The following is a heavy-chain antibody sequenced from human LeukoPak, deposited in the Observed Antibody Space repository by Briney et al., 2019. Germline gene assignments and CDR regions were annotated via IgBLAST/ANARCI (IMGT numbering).Heavy chain of an antibody. Sequence: GGSLRLSCAASGFTFSSFAMRWVRQAPGKGLEWVAVISYDGSNKYYADSVKGRFTISRDNSKNTLYLQMNSLRAEDTAVYYCARDPSFGVVTLNFYYYYMDVWGKGTTVTVSS. CDR2: ISYDGSNK. J-gene: IGHJ6*03. V-gene: IGHV3-30*04. CDR3: ARDPSFGVVTLNFYYYYMDV. CDR1: GFTFSSFA. D-gene: IGHD3-3*01.